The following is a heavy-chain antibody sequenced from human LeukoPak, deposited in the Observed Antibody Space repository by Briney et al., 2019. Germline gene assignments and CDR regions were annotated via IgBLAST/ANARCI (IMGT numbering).Heavy chain of an antibody. Sequence: PGRSLRLSCAASGFTFGSYGMHWVRQAPGKGLEWVSVIWSDASNQNYADSVKGRFTISRDNSRNTLFLQMNSLTADDTAVYYCACTHNYYDSSAYYYEDDYWGQGTLVTVSS. CDR2: IWSDASNQ. V-gene: IGHV3-33*01. D-gene: IGHD3-22*01. CDR3: ACTHNYYDSSAYYYEDDY. J-gene: IGHJ4*02. CDR1: GFTFGSYG.